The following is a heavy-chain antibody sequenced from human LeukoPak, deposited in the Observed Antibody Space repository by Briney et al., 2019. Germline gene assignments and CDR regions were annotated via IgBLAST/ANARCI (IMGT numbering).Heavy chain of an antibody. Sequence: PGRSLRLSCTVSGFTFDDYAMHWARHTPGKGLEWAAGITWNRDNIGYGDSVKGRFTISRDNVKNVLYLQMNSLRPEDTALYYCAKDLSSAITSALVLDVWGQGTTVTVS. CDR2: ITWNRDNI. CDR1: GFTFDDYA. V-gene: IGHV3-9*01. J-gene: IGHJ6*02. D-gene: IGHD3-22*01. CDR3: AKDLSSAITSALVLDV.